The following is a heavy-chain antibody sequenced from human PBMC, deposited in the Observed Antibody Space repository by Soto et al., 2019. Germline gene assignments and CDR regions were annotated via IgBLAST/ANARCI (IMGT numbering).Heavy chain of an antibody. D-gene: IGHD1-1*01. V-gene: IGHV4-30-4*01. Sequence: SETLSLTCTVSGGSISSGDYYWSWIRQPPGKGLEWIGYIYYSGSTYYNPSLKSRVTISVDTSKNQFSLKLSSVTAADTAVYYCARDRRGTTDGYYYYYGMDVWGQGTTVTVSS. J-gene: IGHJ6*02. CDR2: IYYSGST. CDR3: ARDRRGTTDGYYYYYGMDV. CDR1: GGSISSGDYY.